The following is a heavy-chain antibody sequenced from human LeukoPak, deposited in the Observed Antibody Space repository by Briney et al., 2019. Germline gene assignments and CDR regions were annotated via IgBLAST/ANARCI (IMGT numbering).Heavy chain of an antibody. CDR3: AKNPPYSGTYSGY. CDR1: GFTVSSNY. V-gene: IGHV3-23*01. D-gene: IGHD1-26*01. CDR2: INPTGSGT. Sequence: GGSLRLSCAASGFTVSSNYMSWVRQAPGKGLEWVSTINPTGSGTFYGDSVKGRFTISRDNYKNALYLQVKSLRAEDTAVYYCAKNPPYSGTYSGYWGQGTLVTVSS. J-gene: IGHJ4*02.